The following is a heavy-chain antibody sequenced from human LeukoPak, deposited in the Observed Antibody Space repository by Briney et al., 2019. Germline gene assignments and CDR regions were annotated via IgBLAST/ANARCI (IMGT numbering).Heavy chain of an antibody. Sequence: GGSLRLSCAASGFTFSTYGMSWVRQAPGKGLEWVANINQDGSATNYVDSAKGRFIVSRGNAKNSVFLQMSSLRAEDTAVYYCAIAAGWEEAYWGQGTLVTVSS. V-gene: IGHV3-7*01. CDR2: INQDGSAT. CDR3: AIAAGWEEAY. D-gene: IGHD1-26*01. J-gene: IGHJ4*02. CDR1: GFTFSTYG.